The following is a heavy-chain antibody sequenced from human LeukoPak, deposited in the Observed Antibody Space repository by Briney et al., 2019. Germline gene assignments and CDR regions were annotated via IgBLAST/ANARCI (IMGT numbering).Heavy chain of an antibody. V-gene: IGHV1-8*02. D-gene: IGHD3-22*01. Sequence: ASVKVSCKASGYTFTGYYMHWVRQAPGQGLEWMGWMNPNSGNTGYAQKFQGRVTMTRNTSISTAYMELSSLRSEDTAVYDCPIAPRYYYDSSGYYYSDYWGQGTLVTVSS. CDR3: PIAPRYYYDSSGYYYSDY. J-gene: IGHJ4*02. CDR1: GYTFTGYY. CDR2: MNPNSGNT.